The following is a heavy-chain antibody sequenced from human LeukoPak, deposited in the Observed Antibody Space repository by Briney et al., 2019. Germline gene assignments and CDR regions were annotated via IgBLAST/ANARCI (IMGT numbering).Heavy chain of an antibody. V-gene: IGHV1-18*01. J-gene: IGHJ4*02. CDR1: GGTFSSID. D-gene: IGHD6-19*01. CDR3: ARAFSASKSCDY. Sequence: ASVKVSCKASGGTFSSIDFSWVRQAPGQGLEYMGWIRPSNGNRNYAQKVQDRVTLTTDTSTSTVYMELRSLRSDDTAVYYCARAFSASKSCDYWGQGTLVTVSS. CDR2: IRPSNGNR.